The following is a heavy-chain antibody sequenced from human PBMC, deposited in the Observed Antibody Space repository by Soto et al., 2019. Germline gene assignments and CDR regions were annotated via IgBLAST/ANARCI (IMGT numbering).Heavy chain of an antibody. CDR1: GFTFSSYS. D-gene: IGHD6-13*01. CDR2: ISSSSSTI. CDR3: ASMQQLGYYFDY. V-gene: IGHV3-48*02. Sequence: EVQLVESGGGLVQPGGSLRLSCAASGFTFSSYSMNWVRQAPGKGMEWVSYISSSSSTIYYADSVKGRFTISRDNAKNSLYLQMNSLRDEDTAVYYCASMQQLGYYFDYWGQGTLVTVSS. J-gene: IGHJ4*02.